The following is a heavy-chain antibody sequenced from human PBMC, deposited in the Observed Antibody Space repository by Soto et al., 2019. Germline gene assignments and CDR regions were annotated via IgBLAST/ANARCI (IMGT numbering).Heavy chain of an antibody. CDR3: ARDLDIAVAGHLDY. J-gene: IGHJ4*02. Sequence: GGSLRLSCAASGFTFSAYTMNWVRQAPGKGLEWISYIGSRTDTIYYADSVKGRFTISRDNAKNSLYLQMNSLRDEDTAVYYCARDLDIAVAGHLDYWGQGTLVTVSS. V-gene: IGHV3-48*02. CDR1: GFTFSAYT. D-gene: IGHD6-19*01. CDR2: IGSRTDTI.